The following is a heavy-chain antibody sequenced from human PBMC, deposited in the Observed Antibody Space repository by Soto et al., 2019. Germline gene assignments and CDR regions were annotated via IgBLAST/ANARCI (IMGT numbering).Heavy chain of an antibody. D-gene: IGHD5-18*01. V-gene: IGHV1-2*04. Sequence: ASVEVSCKASGYTFTGYYMHWVRQAPGQGLEWMGWINPNSGGTNYAQKFQGWVTMARDTSISTAYMEMSRLRSDDTAVYYCARDRGYSHGPHYYYYGMDVWGQGTTVTVSS. CDR3: ARDRGYSHGPHYYYYGMDV. CDR2: INPNSGGT. CDR1: GYTFTGYY. J-gene: IGHJ6*02.